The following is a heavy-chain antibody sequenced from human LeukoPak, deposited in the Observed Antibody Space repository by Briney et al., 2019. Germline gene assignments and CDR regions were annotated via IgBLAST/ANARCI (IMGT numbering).Heavy chain of an antibody. D-gene: IGHD3-22*01. V-gene: IGHV1-2*02. J-gene: IGHJ6*02. CDR2: INPNSGGT. CDR3: ARDGTMIVVVSYGMDV. Sequence: ASVKVSCKASGYTFTSYGISWVRQAPGQGLEWMGWINPNSGGTNYAQKFQGRVTMTRDTSISTAYMELSRLRSDDTAVYYCARDGTMIVVVSYGMDVWGQGTTVTVSS. CDR1: GYTFTSYG.